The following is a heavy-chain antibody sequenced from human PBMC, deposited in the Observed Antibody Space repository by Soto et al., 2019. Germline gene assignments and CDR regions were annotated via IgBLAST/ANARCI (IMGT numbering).Heavy chain of an antibody. CDR3: AKTTVTTGFYYGMDL. D-gene: IGHD4-17*01. CDR2: ISWSSGSI. Sequence: GGSLRLSCAASGFRFDDYAMHWVRQAPGKGLEWVSGISWSSGSIGYAASVKGRFTISRDNDGNSLFLQMNGLRSDDTALYYCAKTTVTTGFYYGMDLWGQGTMVTVSS. V-gene: IGHV3-9*01. CDR1: GFRFDDYA. J-gene: IGHJ6*02.